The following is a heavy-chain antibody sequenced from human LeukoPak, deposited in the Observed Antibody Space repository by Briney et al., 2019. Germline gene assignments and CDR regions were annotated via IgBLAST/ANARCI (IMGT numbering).Heavy chain of an antibody. Sequence: SETLSLTCTVSGGSISSYYWSWIRQPAGKGLEWIGRIHPSGSTNYNPSLKSRVTMSVDTSKNQFSLKLSSVTAADTAVYYCAKMVETGWYYFDYWGQGTLVTVSS. V-gene: IGHV4-4*07. CDR3: AKMVETGWYYFDY. J-gene: IGHJ4*02. CDR2: IHPSGST. D-gene: IGHD6-19*01. CDR1: GGSISSYY.